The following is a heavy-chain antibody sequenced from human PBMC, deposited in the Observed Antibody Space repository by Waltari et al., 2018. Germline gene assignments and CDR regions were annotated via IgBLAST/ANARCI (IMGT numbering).Heavy chain of an antibody. CDR1: GYTFTGYY. D-gene: IGHD3-22*01. CDR3: ARGPYYWDTSGLSLPY. CDR2: INPNDGDT. Sequence: QVQLVQSGAEVKKPGASVKVSCKASGYTFTGYYMHWVRQAPGQGLEWMGWINPNDGDTRYAEKFQGRVIMTRDTSISTTYVELSSLVSDDTAVYYCARGPYYWDTSGLSLPYWGQGTLVTVSS. V-gene: IGHV1-2*02. J-gene: IGHJ4*02.